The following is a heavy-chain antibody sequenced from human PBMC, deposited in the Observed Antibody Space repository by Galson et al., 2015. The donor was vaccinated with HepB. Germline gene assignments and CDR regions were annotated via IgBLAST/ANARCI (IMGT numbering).Heavy chain of an antibody. J-gene: IGHJ4*02. Sequence: SVKVSCKASGGTFSSYAISWVRQAPGQGLEWMGGIIPIFGTANYAQKFQGRVTITADESTSTAYMELSSLRSEDTAVYYCAREGGYSYGSNDYWGQGTLVTVSS. D-gene: IGHD5-18*01. CDR1: GGTFSSYA. V-gene: IGHV1-69*13. CDR2: IIPIFGTA. CDR3: AREGGYSYGSNDY.